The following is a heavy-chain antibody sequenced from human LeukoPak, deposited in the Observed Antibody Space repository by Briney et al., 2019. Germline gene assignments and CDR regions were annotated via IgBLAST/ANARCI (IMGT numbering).Heavy chain of an antibody. J-gene: IGHJ5*02. D-gene: IGHD3-22*01. Sequence: SETLSLTCTVSGGSISSYYWSWIRQPPGKGLEWIGYIYYSGGTNYNPSLKSRVTISVDTSKNQFSLKLSSVTAADTAVYYCARGPLYYYDSSGKGWFDPWGQGTLVTVSS. CDR1: GGSISSYY. V-gene: IGHV4-59*01. CDR2: IYYSGGT. CDR3: ARGPLYYYDSSGKGWFDP.